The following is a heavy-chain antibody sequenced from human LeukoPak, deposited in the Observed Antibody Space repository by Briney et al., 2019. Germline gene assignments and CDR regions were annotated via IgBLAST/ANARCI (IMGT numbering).Heavy chain of an antibody. CDR2: ISAYNGNT. V-gene: IGHV1-18*04. Sequence: GASVKVSCKASGYTFTGYYMHWVRQAPGQGLQWMGWISAYNGNTNYAQKLQGRVTMTTDTSTNTAYMELRSLRSDDTAVYYCARVGAYCSSISCFDYWGQGTLVTVSS. J-gene: IGHJ4*02. CDR1: GYTFTGYY. D-gene: IGHD2-2*01. CDR3: ARVGAYCSSISCFDY.